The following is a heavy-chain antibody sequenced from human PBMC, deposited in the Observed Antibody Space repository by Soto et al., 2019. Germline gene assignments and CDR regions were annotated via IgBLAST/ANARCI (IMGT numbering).Heavy chain of an antibody. CDR3: ARYIYGQGFQA. Sequence: QVQLVQPGAEVRKPGASVKVSCKASGDIFTNFDFNWVRQATGQGLEWIGWMRANSRDTGHDQKFQGRVRMTRDTSMSTASMELSSLRAEDTAVYYCARYIYGQGFQAWGQGTLVFVSS. CDR1: GDIFTNFD. D-gene: IGHD3-3*02. CDR2: MRANSRDT. V-gene: IGHV1-8*01. J-gene: IGHJ5*02.